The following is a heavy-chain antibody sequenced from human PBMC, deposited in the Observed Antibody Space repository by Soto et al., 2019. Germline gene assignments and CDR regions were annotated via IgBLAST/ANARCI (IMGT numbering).Heavy chain of an antibody. Sequence: PGGSLRLSCAASGFTFSSYAMSWVRQAPGKGLEWVSAISGSGGSTYYADSVKGRFTISRDNSRNTLYLQMNSLRAEDTAVYYCAKDHPFDYEVTEVDYWGQGTLVTVSS. CDR1: GFTFSSYA. V-gene: IGHV3-23*01. D-gene: IGHD4-17*01. CDR3: AKDHPFDYEVTEVDY. CDR2: ISGSGGST. J-gene: IGHJ4*02.